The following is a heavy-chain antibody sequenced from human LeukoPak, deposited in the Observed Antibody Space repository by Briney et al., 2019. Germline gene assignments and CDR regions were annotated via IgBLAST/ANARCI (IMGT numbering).Heavy chain of an antibody. J-gene: IGHJ4*02. CDR3: ARQQYSTSSCDS. D-gene: IGHD6-6*01. V-gene: IGHV4-34*01. Sequence: SETLSLTCAVYGGSFSGYYWSWIRQPPGKGLEWIGEINHSGSTNYNPSLKSRVTISVHTPKNQFSLKLSSVTAADTAVYYCARQQYSTSSCDSWGQGTLVTVST. CDR1: GGSFSGYY. CDR2: INHSGST.